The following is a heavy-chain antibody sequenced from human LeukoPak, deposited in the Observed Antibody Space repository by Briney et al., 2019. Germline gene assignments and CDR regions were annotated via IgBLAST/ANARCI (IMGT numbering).Heavy chain of an antibody. CDR1: GFTLSDNW. V-gene: IGHV3-74*01. J-gene: IGHJ3*02. CDR3: ARVSGSRNYYFGAFDI. Sequence: GGSLRLSCTASGFTLSDNWMQWVRQAPGKGLEWISRIYSDESSAYYADSVKGRFTISTDNAKKTLYLQMNSLRVEDTAMYYCARVSGSRNYYFGAFDIWGQGTMVTVSS. D-gene: IGHD3-10*01. CDR2: IYSDESSA.